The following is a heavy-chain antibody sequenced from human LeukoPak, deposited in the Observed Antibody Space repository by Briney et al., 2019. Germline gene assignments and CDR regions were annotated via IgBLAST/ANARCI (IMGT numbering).Heavy chain of an antibody. D-gene: IGHD3-10*01. CDR1: GGSLSSSSYY. J-gene: IGHJ5*02. CDR3: ARDYGSGIA. V-gene: IGHV4-39*07. Sequence: SETLSLTCTVSGGSLSSSSYYWGWIRQPPGKGLEWIGSFYHSGSTYDNPSLKSRFTISVDTSKNQFSLKLSSVTAADTAVYYCARDYGSGIAWGQGTLVAVSS. CDR2: FYHSGST.